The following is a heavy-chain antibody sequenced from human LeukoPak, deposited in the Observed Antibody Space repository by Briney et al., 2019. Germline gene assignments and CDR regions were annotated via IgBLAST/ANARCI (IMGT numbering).Heavy chain of an antibody. CDR2: MNPGSGNT. Sequence: ASVKVSCKASGYTFSSYDINWVRQATGQGLEWMGWMNPGSGNTGYAQKFQGRVTMTRSASISTAYMELSGLTSEDTAVYFCVRCAVGCYYNFGIDVWGQGTTVTVS. CDR3: VRCAVGCYYNFGIDV. D-gene: IGHD3-3*01. CDR1: GYTFSSYD. J-gene: IGHJ6*02. V-gene: IGHV1-8*02.